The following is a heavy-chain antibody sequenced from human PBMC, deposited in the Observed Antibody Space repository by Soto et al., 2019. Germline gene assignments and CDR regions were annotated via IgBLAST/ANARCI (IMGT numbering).Heavy chain of an antibody. J-gene: IGHJ3*02. V-gene: IGHV1-69*01. CDR3: ARKRVVAATWAFDI. CDR1: GSSFTNND. Sequence: SVMVSCKASGSSFTNNDLSWVRKAIGQGLEWMGGIIPIFGTANYAQKFQGRVTITADESTSTAYMELSSLRSEDTAVYYCARKRVVAATWAFDIWGQGTMVTVSS. D-gene: IGHD2-15*01. CDR2: IIPIFGTA.